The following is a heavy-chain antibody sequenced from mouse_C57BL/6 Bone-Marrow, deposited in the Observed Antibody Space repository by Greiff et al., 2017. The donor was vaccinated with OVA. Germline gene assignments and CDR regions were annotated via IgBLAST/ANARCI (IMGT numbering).Heavy chain of an antibody. CDR1: GFTFSSYT. Sequence: EVKLVESGGGLVKPGGSLKLSCAASGFTFSSYTMSWVRQTPEKRLEWVATISGGGGNTYYPDSVKGRFTISRDNAKNTLYLQMSSLRSEDTALYYCARHGKGLGRDFAYWGQGTLVTVSA. J-gene: IGHJ3*01. CDR3: ARHGKGLGRDFAY. CDR2: ISGGGGNT. D-gene: IGHD4-1*01. V-gene: IGHV5-9*01.